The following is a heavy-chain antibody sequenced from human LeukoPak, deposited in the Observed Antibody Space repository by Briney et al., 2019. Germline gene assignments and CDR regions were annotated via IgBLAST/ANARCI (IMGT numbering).Heavy chain of an antibody. D-gene: IGHD4-11*01. CDR3: ANNDYNNPEG. Sequence: GGSLRLSCVASGFTLSNYDMSWVRQAPGKGLAWVSAISGRGGRTYYADSVKGRFTISRDNPKNTLYLQMNSLRAEDTAVYYCANNDYNNPEGWGQGTLVTASS. CDR1: GFTLSNYD. J-gene: IGHJ4*02. V-gene: IGHV3-23*01. CDR2: ISGRGGRT.